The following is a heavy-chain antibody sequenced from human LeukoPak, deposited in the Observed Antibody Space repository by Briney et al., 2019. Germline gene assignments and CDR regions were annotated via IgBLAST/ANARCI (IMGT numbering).Heavy chain of an antibody. CDR1: GGTFSSFA. D-gene: IGHD1-26*01. CDR2: IIPIFGTA. Sequence: SVKVSCKASGGTFSSFAISWVRQAPGQGLEWMGGIIPIFGTANYAQKFQGRVTMTTDTSTSTAYMELRSLRSDDTAVYYCARGGIVGATNDYWGQGTLVTVSS. J-gene: IGHJ4*02. CDR3: ARGGIVGATNDY. V-gene: IGHV1-69*05.